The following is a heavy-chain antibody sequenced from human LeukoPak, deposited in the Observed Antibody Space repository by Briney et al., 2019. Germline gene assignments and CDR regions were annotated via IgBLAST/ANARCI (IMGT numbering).Heavy chain of an antibody. V-gene: IGHV1-46*01. CDR1: GYTFTSYY. D-gene: IGHD6-13*01. J-gene: IGHJ2*01. CDR3: ARDCSSSWPNWYFDL. CDR2: INPGGGST. Sequence: ASVKVSCKASGYTFTSYYMHWVRQAPGQGLEWMGIINPGGGSTSYAQKFQGRVTMTRDTSTSTVYMELSSLRSEDTAVYYCARDCSSSWPNWYFDLWGRGTLSLSPQ.